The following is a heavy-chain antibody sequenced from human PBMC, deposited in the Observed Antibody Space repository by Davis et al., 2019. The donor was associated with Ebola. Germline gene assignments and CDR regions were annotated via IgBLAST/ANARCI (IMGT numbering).Heavy chain of an antibody. CDR2: IRSKANSYAT. D-gene: IGHD1-1*01. CDR1: GFTFSGSA. CDR3: TSTYDDFDY. V-gene: IGHV3-73*01. Sequence: GGSLRLSCAASGFTFSGSAMHWVRQASGKGLEWVGRIRSKANSYATASAASVKGRFTISRDDSKNTAYLQMNSLKTEDTAVYYCTSTYDDFDYWGQGTLVTVSS. J-gene: IGHJ4*02.